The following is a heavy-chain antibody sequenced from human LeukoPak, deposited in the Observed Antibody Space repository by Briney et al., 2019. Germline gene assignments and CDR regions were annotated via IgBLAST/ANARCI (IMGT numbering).Heavy chain of an antibody. CDR1: GYTFTSYD. J-gene: IGHJ4*02. D-gene: IGHD1-26*01. CDR2: MNPNSGNT. Sequence: ASVKVSCKASGYTFTSYDINWVRQATGQGLVWMGWMNPNSGNTGYAQKFQGRVTMTRNTSISTAYMELSSLRSEDTAVYYCARAYYSGSYWTSSSQQLDYWGQGTLVTVSS. CDR3: ARAYYSGSYWTSSSQQLDY. V-gene: IGHV1-8*01.